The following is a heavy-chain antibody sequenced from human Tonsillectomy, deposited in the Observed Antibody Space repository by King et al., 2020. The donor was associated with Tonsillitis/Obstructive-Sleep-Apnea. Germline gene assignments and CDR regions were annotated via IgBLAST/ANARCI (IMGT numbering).Heavy chain of an antibody. CDR3: ARRSDYYYMDV. V-gene: IGHV5-51*01. J-gene: IGHJ6*03. CDR2: IYPHDSDI. D-gene: IGHD1-26*01. CDR1: GFHFASYW. Sequence: VQLVQSGAEVKRPGESLKISCKGSGFHFASYWIAWVRQMPGKGLEWMGLIYPHDSDIKYSPSFQGQVTISADRSINTAYLQWSSLKASDTAMYYCARRSDYYYMDVWGKGTTVSVSS.